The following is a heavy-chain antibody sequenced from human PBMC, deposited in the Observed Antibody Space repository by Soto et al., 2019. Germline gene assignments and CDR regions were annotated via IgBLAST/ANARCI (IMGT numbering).Heavy chain of an antibody. CDR3: ARARGSGVDG. Sequence: WGALRLSCAAAVLNFSNFVMHWVRQAPGKGLEWVAVISYDGRNEYHADSVKGRFTISRDNSRNTLYLQMNSVRAEDTAVYYCARARGSGVDGWGQGTTVTGSS. CDR1: VLNFSNFV. D-gene: IGHD3-16*01. V-gene: IGHV3-30*04. CDR2: ISYDGRNE. J-gene: IGHJ6*01.